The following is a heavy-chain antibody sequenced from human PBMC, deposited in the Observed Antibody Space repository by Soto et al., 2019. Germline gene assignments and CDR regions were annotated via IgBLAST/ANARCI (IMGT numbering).Heavy chain of an antibody. CDR2: ISAYNGNT. Sequence: GASVKVSCKASGYTFTSYGISWVRQAPGQGLEWMGWISAYNGNTNYAQKLQGRVTMTTDTSTSTAYMELRSLRSDDTAVYYCARDMTVIRDSPPLYNWFDPWGQGTLVTVSS. CDR3: ARDMTVIRDSPPLYNWFDP. CDR1: GYTFTSYG. D-gene: IGHD4-17*01. J-gene: IGHJ5*02. V-gene: IGHV1-18*01.